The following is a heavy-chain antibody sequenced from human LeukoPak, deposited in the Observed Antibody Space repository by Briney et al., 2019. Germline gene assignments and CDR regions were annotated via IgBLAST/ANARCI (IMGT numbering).Heavy chain of an antibody. J-gene: IGHJ4*02. CDR1: GGCFSGYY. CDR2: INHSGST. Sequence: RSETLCLTCAVYGGCFSGYYWSWIRQPPGEGLEWIGEINHSGSTNYNPSLKSRVTISVDTSKNQFSLKLSSVTAADTAVYYCARGIVVVVAATPTYHFDYWGQGTLVTVSS. D-gene: IGHD2-15*01. CDR3: ARGIVVVVAATPTYHFDY. V-gene: IGHV4-34*01.